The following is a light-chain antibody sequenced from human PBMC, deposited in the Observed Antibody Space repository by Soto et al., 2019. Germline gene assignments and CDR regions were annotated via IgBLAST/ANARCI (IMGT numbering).Light chain of an antibody. CDR1: SSNIGNNY. CDR2: ENN. Sequence: QSVLTQPPSLSAPPGQKVTISCSGSSSNIGNNYVSWYQQVPGTAPKLLIYENNKRASGFFDRFAGSKSVTSATLDITGLQTGDEADYYCGSWDTSLNVWVFGGGTKLTVL. CDR3: GSWDTSLNVWV. V-gene: IGLV1-51*02. J-gene: IGLJ3*02.